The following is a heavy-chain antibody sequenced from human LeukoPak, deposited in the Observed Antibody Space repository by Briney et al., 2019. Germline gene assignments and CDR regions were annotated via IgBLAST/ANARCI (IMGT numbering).Heavy chain of an antibody. CDR2: ISYDGSNK. V-gene: IGHV3-30*04. CDR1: GFTFSSYA. Sequence: RGSLRLSCAASGFTFSSYAMHWVRQAPGKGLEWVAVISYDGSNKYYADSVKGRFTISRDNSKNTLYLQMNSLRAEDTAVYYCASEKTNIRPGPYSGTNYWGQGTLVTVSS. J-gene: IGHJ4*02. D-gene: IGHD5-12*01. CDR3: ASEKTNIRPGPYSGTNY.